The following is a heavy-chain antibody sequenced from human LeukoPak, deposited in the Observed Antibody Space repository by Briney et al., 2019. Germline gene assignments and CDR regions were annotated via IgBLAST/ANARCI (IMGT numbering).Heavy chain of an antibody. V-gene: IGHV1-2*02. CDR3: ARVSYDILTGYHNWFDP. J-gene: IGHJ5*02. CDR1: GYTFTGYY. CDR2: INPNSGGT. D-gene: IGHD3-9*01. Sequence: ASVKVSCKASGYTFTGYYMHWVRQAPGQGLEWMGWINPNSGGTNYAQKFQGRVTMTRDTSISTAYMELSRLRSDDTAVYYCARVSYDILTGYHNWFDPWGQGTLVTVSS.